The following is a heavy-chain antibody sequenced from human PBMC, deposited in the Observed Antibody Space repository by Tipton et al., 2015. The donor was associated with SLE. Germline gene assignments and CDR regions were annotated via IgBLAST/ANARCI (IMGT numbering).Heavy chain of an antibody. CDR1: GGSISSNSYY. Sequence: TLSLTCTVSGGSISSNSYYWGWIRQPPGKGLEWIGSIYYSGNTYYNPSLKSRVTISVDTSKNQFSLKLSSVTAADTAVYYCAGASIAAAGPGGGDNWGQGTLVTVSS. V-gene: IGHV4-39*07. CDR3: AGASIAAAGPGGGDN. J-gene: IGHJ4*02. D-gene: IGHD6-13*01. CDR2: IYYSGNT.